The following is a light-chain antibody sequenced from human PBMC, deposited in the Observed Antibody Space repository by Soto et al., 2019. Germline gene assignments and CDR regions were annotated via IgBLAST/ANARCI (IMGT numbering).Light chain of an antibody. CDR1: SSDIGAYDY. J-gene: IGLJ1*01. CDR2: EVN. V-gene: IGLV2-14*01. Sequence: QSALTQPASLSGPPGQSITISCTGTSSDIGAYDYVSLFQQHPGKAPKLMISEVNNRPSGVSNRFSGSKSGNTAYLTISGLRVEHEAEYFCCSFTTTCTHVLGTGTKVTVL. CDR3: CSFTTTCTHV.